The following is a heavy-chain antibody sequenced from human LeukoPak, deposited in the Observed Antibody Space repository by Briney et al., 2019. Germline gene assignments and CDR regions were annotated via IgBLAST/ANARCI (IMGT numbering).Heavy chain of an antibody. J-gene: IGHJ6*03. Sequence: GGSLRLSCAASGFTFSSYEMNWVRQAPGKGLEWVSYINSSGSTIYYADSVKGRFTISRENAKNSLYLQMNSLRAEDTAVYYCARGPGHYYYYYYMDVWGEGTTVTVSS. CDR2: INSSGSTI. V-gene: IGHV3-48*03. CDR3: ARGPGHYYYYYYMDV. CDR1: GFTFSSYE.